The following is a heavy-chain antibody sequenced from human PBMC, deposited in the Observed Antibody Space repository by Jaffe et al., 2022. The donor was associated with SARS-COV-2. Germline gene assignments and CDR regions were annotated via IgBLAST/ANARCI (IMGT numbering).Heavy chain of an antibody. CDR1: GFTFSSYG. CDR3: ARGGDYGGNSGFDY. V-gene: IGHV3-33*01. J-gene: IGHJ4*02. CDR2: IWYDGSNK. D-gene: IGHD4-17*01. Sequence: QVQLVESGGGVVQPGRSLRLSCAASGFTFSSYGMHWVRQAPGKGLEWVAVIWYDGSNKYYADSVKGRFTISRDNSKNTLYLQMNSLRAEDTAVYYCARGGDYGGNSGFDYWGQGTLVTVSS.